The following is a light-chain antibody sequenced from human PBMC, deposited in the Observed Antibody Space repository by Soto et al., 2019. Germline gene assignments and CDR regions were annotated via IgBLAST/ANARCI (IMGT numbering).Light chain of an antibody. Sequence: QSALTQPASVSGSRGQSITISCTGTSSDVGSYDLVSWYQHHPGKAPKVMIYEVSKRPSGLSNRFSASKSGNTASLTISGLQAEDEADYYCSSYAGSTTYVVFGGGTKLTVL. CDR2: EVS. CDR1: SSDVGSYDL. J-gene: IGLJ2*01. CDR3: SSYAGSTTYVV. V-gene: IGLV2-23*02.